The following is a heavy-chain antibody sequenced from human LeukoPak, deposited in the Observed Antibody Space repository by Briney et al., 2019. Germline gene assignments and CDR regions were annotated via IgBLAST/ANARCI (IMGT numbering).Heavy chain of an antibody. Sequence: PGGSLRLSCAASGFTFSNYWMSWVRQAPGKGLEWVANIKQDGSEKYYVDSVKGRFTISRDNAKNPLYLQMNSLRAEDTAVCYCARDPTIFGVVIVPDYWGQGTLVTVSS. CDR1: GFTFSNYW. D-gene: IGHD3-3*01. J-gene: IGHJ4*02. CDR3: ARDPTIFGVVIVPDY. V-gene: IGHV3-7*01. CDR2: IKQDGSEK.